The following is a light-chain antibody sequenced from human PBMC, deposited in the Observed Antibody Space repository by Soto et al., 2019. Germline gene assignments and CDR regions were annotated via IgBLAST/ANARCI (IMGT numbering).Light chain of an antibody. CDR1: QSVSSY. V-gene: IGKV3-11*01. CDR2: GAS. CDR3: QQRSNWPPSIT. J-gene: IGKJ5*01. Sequence: EIVLTQSPGTLSLSPGERATLSCRASQSVSSYLAWYQQKPGQAPRLLINGASTRATGIPARFSGSGSGTDFTLTISSLEPEDFAVYYCQQRSNWPPSITFGQGTRLAI.